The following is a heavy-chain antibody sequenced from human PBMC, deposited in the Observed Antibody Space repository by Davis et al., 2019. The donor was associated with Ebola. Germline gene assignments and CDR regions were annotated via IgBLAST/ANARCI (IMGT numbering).Heavy chain of an antibody. CDR1: GGSISSGDYY. V-gene: IGHV4-30-4*01. CDR3: AREMITFGGVPRWFDP. D-gene: IGHD3-16*01. Sequence: MPSETLSLTCTVSGGSISSGDYYWSWIRQPPGKGLEWIGYIYYSGSTYYNPSLKSRVTISVDTSKNQFSLKLSSVTAADTAVYYCAREMITFGGVPRWFDPWGQGTLVTVSS. J-gene: IGHJ5*02. CDR2: IYYSGST.